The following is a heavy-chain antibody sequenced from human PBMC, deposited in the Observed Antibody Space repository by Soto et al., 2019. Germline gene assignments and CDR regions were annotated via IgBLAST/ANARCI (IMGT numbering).Heavy chain of an antibody. J-gene: IGHJ5*02. D-gene: IGHD6-6*01. Sequence: QVQLQESGPGLVKPSETLSLTCTVSGGSISSYYWSWIRQPPGKGLEWIGYIYYSGSTNYNPSLKSRVTRSLDPSKNQFSLKRTSGPAANTAVYSVAKPAPPSPQLALRGWFDPWGQGTLVTVSS. V-gene: IGHV4-59*01. CDR1: GGSISSYY. CDR3: AKPAPPSPQLALRGWFDP. CDR2: IYYSGST.